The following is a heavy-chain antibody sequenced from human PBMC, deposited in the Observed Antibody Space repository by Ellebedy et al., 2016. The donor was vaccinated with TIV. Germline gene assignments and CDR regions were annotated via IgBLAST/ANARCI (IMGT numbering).Heavy chain of an antibody. CDR3: VRDRSYGSGTYSDHYYYYYGMDV. J-gene: IGHJ6*02. V-gene: IGHV1-46*01. Sequence: ASVKVSCXASGYTFTRYYVHWVRQAPGQGLEWVGPINPSGGATRYAQKFQGRVTLTRDTSTGTLYMEMRSLTSEDTAVFYCVRDRSYGSGTYSDHYYYYYGMDVWGQGTTVTVSS. CDR2: INPSGGAT. CDR1: GYTFTRYY. D-gene: IGHD3-10*01.